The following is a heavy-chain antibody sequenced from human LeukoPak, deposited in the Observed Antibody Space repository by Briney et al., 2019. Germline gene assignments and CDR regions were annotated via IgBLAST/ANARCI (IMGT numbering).Heavy chain of an antibody. D-gene: IGHD6-19*01. V-gene: IGHV4-39*01. CDR2: IYYSGST. Sequence: SETLSLTCTVSGGSISSSSYYWGRIRQPPGKGLEWIGSIYYSGSTYYNPSLKSRVTISVDTSKNQFSLKLSSVTAADTAVYYCARQTGWYSSGWYVGAVDYWGQGTLVTVSS. CDR3: ARQTGWYSSGWYVGAVDY. CDR1: GGSISSSSYY. J-gene: IGHJ4*02.